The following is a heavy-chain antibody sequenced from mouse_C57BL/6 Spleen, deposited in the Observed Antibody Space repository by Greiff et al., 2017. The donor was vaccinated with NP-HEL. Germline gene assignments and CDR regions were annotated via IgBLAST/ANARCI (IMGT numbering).Heavy chain of an antibody. Sequence: EVKLQESGPGLVKPSQSLSLTCSVTGYSITSGYYWNWIRQFPGNKLEWMGYISYDGSNNYNPSLKNRISITRDTSKNQFFLKLNSVTTEDTATYYCARGGTTVVASYYFDYWGQGTTLTVSS. CDR3: ARGGTTVVASYYFDY. CDR2: ISYDGSN. V-gene: IGHV3-6*01. J-gene: IGHJ2*01. CDR1: GYSITSGYY. D-gene: IGHD1-1*01.